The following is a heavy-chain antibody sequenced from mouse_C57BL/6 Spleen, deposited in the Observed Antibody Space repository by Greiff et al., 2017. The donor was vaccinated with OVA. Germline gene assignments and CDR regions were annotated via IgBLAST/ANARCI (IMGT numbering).Heavy chain of an antibody. CDR3: ARGHYGSSYGFDY. Sequence: VQLQQSGAELVRPGTSVKMSCKASGYTFTNYWIGWAKQRPGHGLEWIGDIYPGGGYTNYNEKFKGKATLTADKSSSTAYMQVSSLTSEDSAIYYCARGHYGSSYGFDYWGQGTTLTVSS. D-gene: IGHD1-1*01. CDR2: IYPGGGYT. V-gene: IGHV1-63*01. CDR1: GYTFTNYW. J-gene: IGHJ2*01.